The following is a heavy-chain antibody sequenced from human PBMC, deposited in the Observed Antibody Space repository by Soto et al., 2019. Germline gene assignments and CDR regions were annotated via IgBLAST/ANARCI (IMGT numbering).Heavy chain of an antibody. D-gene: IGHD2-2*01. J-gene: IGHJ4*02. CDR3: AKDNRGYCSSTSFYAFDY. CDR2: ISGSGGST. CDR1: GFTFSSYA. V-gene: IGHV3-23*01. Sequence: GGSLRLSCAASGFTFSSYAMSWVRQAPGKGLEWVSAISGSGGSTYYADSVKGRFTISRDNSKKTLYLQMNSRRAEDTAVYYCAKDNRGYCSSTSFYAFDYWGQGTLVTVSS.